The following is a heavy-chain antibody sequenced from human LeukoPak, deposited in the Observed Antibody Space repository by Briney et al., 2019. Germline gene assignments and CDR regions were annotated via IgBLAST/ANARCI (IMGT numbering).Heavy chain of an antibody. CDR2: INPNSGGT. CDR1: GYTFTGYY. J-gene: IGHJ4*02. V-gene: IGHV1-2*02. Sequence: ASVKVSCKASGYTFTGYYMHWVRQAPGQGLEWMGWINPNSGGTNYAQKFQGRVTMTRDTSISTAYMELSSLRSEDTAVYYCATLLKYYYDSSATTPFDYWGQGTLVTVSS. D-gene: IGHD3-22*01. CDR3: ATLLKYYYDSSATTPFDY.